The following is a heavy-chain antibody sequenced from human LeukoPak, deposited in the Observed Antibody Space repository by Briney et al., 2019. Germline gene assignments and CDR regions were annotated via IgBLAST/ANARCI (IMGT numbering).Heavy chain of an antibody. Sequence: GASVKVSCKASGYTFTGYYMHWVRQAPGQGLEWMGWINPNSGGTNYAQKFQGRVTMTRDTSISTAYMELSRLRSDDTAVYYCARDHRYYDSSGYPYYWGQGTLVTVSS. J-gene: IGHJ4*02. CDR3: ARDHRYYDSSGYPYY. V-gene: IGHV1-2*02. CDR2: INPNSGGT. CDR1: GYTFTGYY. D-gene: IGHD3-22*01.